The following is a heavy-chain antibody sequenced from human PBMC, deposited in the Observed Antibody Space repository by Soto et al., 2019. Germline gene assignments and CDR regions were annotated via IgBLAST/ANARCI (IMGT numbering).Heavy chain of an antibody. Sequence: PSETLSLTCTVSGGSISTYYWSWIRQPAGKGLEWIGRIYTSGGPNYSPSLKSRVTMSRDTSKKQFFLNLSSVTAADTAVYYCARGKVTGVDYGLDVWGQGTTVTVSS. J-gene: IGHJ6*02. V-gene: IGHV4-4*07. CDR2: IYTSGGP. D-gene: IGHD1-20*01. CDR3: ARGKVTGVDYGLDV. CDR1: GGSISTYY.